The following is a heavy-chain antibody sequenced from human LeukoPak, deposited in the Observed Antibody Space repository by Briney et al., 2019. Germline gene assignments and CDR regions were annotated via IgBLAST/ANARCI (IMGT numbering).Heavy chain of an antibody. CDR1: GGTFSSYA. CDR3: ARDDYGDYVAFDI. Sequence: GASVKVSCKASGGTFSSYAISWVRQAPGQGLEWMGGIIPIFGTANYAQKFQGRVTITADESTSTAYMELSSLRSEDTAVYYCARDDYGDYVAFDIWGQGTMVTVSS. D-gene: IGHD4-17*01. V-gene: IGHV1-69*13. J-gene: IGHJ3*02. CDR2: IIPIFGTA.